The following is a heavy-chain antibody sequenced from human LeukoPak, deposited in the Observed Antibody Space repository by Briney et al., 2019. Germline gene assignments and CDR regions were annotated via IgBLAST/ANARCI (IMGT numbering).Heavy chain of an antibody. CDR1: AASISNYY. Sequence: PSETLSLTCAVSAASISNYYWSWIRQAPGKGLEWIGYISTSGSTNYNPSLKSRVTISVDTSKNQFSLKLSSVTAADTAVYYCARHGSVSSGASVWGQGSLVTVSS. J-gene: IGHJ4*02. CDR2: ISTSGST. D-gene: IGHD3-22*01. CDR3: ARHGSVSSGASV. V-gene: IGHV4-4*09.